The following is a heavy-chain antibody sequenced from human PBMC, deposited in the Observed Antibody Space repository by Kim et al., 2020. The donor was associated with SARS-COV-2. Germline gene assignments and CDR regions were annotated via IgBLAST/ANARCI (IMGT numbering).Heavy chain of an antibody. CDR3: AKRGRMGMATIYAFDI. D-gene: IGHD5-12*01. Sequence: SVKGRFTISRDNSKNTLYLQMNSLRAEDTAVYYCAKRGRMGMATIYAFDIWGQGTMVTVSS. J-gene: IGHJ3*02. V-gene: IGHV3-23*01.